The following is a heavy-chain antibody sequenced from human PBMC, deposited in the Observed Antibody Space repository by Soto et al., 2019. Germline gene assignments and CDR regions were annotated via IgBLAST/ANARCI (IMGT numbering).Heavy chain of an antibody. D-gene: IGHD6-13*01. Sequence: SETMSLTCTVSGGSISSSSYYWGWIRQPPGKGLEWIGSIYYSGSTYYNPSLKSRVTISVDTSKNQFSLKLSSVTAADTAVYYCARPQTLPSNRRGCDTWGQGTLVP. J-gene: IGHJ5*02. CDR2: IYYSGST. V-gene: IGHV4-39*01. CDR3: ARPQTLPSNRRGCDT. CDR1: GGSISSSSYY.